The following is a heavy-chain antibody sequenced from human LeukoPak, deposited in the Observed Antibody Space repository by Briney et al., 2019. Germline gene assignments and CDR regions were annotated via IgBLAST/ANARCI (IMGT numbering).Heavy chain of an antibody. CDR2: MNPNSGNT. Sequence: ASVKVSCKASGYTFTSYDINWVRQATGQGLEWMGWMNPNSGNTGYAQKFQGRVTMTRNTSISTVYVELSSLRSEDTAVYYCARGRRITMIVVVQRKDFDYWGQGTLVTVSS. D-gene: IGHD3-22*01. CDR1: GYTFTSYD. CDR3: ARGRRITMIVVVQRKDFDY. J-gene: IGHJ4*02. V-gene: IGHV1-8*01.